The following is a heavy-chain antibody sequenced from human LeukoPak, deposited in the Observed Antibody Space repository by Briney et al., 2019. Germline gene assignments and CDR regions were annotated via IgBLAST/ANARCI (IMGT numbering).Heavy chain of an antibody. V-gene: IGHV3-21*04. Sequence: TGGSLRLSCAASGFTFSSYSMNWVRQAPGKGLEWVSSISSSSSYIYYADSVKGRFTISRDNAKNSLYLQMNSLKTEDTAVYYCARVNDKYMGSDHLDYWGQGTLVTVSS. CDR3: ARVNDKYMGSDHLDY. J-gene: IGHJ4*02. D-gene: IGHD3-9*01. CDR1: GFTFSSYS. CDR2: ISSSSSYI.